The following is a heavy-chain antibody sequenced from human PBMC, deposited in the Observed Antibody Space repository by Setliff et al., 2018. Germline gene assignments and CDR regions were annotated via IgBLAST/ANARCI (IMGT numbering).Heavy chain of an antibody. D-gene: IGHD3-22*01. V-gene: IGHV4-39*02. CDR3: AREGRRYYDSSGYYYDPYYYYYMDV. CDR2: TYYSGDA. CDR1: GGSISTNTYF. Sequence: SETLSLTCTVSGGSISTNTYFWGWIRQSPGKGLEWIGNTYYSGDAYYNPSLKSRVTISVDTSRNQFSLKLSSVTAADTAVYYCAREGRRYYDSSGYYYDPYYYYYMDVWGEGTTVTVSS. J-gene: IGHJ6*03.